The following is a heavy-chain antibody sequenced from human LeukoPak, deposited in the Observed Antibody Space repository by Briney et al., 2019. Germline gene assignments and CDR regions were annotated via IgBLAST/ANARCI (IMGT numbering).Heavy chain of an antibody. J-gene: IGHJ4*02. CDR3: ARQSRDGSKTRGYYFDY. D-gene: IGHD3-10*01. CDR1: GYSFSNDW. CDR2: IYPADSDT. Sequence: GESLKISCKGSGYSFSNDWIGWVRQMPGKGLEWMGIIYPADSDTTYSPSFQGQVTISADKSINTVYLQWSSLKASDTAMYYCARQSRDGSKTRGYYFDYWGQGTLVTVSS. V-gene: IGHV5-51*01.